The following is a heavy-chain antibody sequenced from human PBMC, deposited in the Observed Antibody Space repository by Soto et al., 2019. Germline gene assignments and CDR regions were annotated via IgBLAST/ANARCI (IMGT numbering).Heavy chain of an antibody. Sequence: PSETLSLTCTVSGGSISSSSYYWGWIRQPPGKGLEWIGSIYYSGSTYYNPSLKSRVTISVDTSKNQFSLKLSSVTAADTAVYYCASRRAKYYFDYWGQGTLVTVSS. V-gene: IGHV4-39*07. CDR3: ASRRAKYYFDY. J-gene: IGHJ4*02. CDR2: IYYSGST. CDR1: GGSISSSSYY.